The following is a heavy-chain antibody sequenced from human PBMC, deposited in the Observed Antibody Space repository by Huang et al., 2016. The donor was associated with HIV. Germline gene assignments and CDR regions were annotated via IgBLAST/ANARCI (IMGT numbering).Heavy chain of an antibody. J-gene: IGHJ6*02. Sequence: QMQLQQRGAGLLKPSETLSLTCGVSGGSFTGNYLTWIRQAPGKGLGWIGEVNDSGATNYNPSLNGRFTISLDKSNRELSLNLRSVTAADTAVYYCARQWTILEWLLGLDVWGQGTTVIVSS. CDR2: VNDSGAT. CDR1: GGSFTGNY. D-gene: IGHD3-3*01. CDR3: ARQWTILEWLLGLDV. V-gene: IGHV4-34*02.